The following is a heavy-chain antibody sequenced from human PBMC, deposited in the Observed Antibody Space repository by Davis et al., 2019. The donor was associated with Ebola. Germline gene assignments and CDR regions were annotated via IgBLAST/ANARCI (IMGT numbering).Heavy chain of an antibody. J-gene: IGHJ6*02. V-gene: IGHV3-23*01. CDR1: GFTFSSYG. Sequence: GGSLRLSCAVSGFTFSSYGMSWVRQAPGKGLEWASTISGSGDSTYYADSVKGRFTISRDNSKNTLYLQMNSLRGEDTAVYYCARIIGGVLRFLEWHNYGMDVWGQGTTATVSS. D-gene: IGHD3-3*01. CDR2: ISGSGDST. CDR3: ARIIGGVLRFLEWHNYGMDV.